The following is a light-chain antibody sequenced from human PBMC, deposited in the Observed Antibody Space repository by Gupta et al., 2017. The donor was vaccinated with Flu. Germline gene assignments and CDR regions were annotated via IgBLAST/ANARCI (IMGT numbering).Light chain of an antibody. Sequence: PSFLSASVGDTVTITCRASQDISSYLAWYQQKPGKAPELLIYAASTLQRGVPSRFSGSGSGTHFTLTISSLQPEDFATYYCQHADSTPHTFGQGTKVEIK. CDR3: QHADSTPHT. V-gene: IGKV1-9*01. CDR2: AAS. J-gene: IGKJ4*01. CDR1: QDISSY.